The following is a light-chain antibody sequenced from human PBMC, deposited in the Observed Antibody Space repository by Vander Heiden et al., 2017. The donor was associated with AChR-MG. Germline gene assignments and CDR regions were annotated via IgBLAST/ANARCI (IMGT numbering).Light chain of an antibody. J-gene: IGLJ3*02. CDR3: TSYTSSNTLV. CDR2: DVS. V-gene: IGLV2-14*03. Sequence: QSALTQPASLSRSPGQSITISCSGTSSDVGGYDSVSWYQQHPGKAPKLMIYDVSERPAGVSNRFSASKSGNTASLTISGLQAEDEADYFCTSYTSSNTLVFGGGTKVTVL. CDR1: SSDVGGYDS.